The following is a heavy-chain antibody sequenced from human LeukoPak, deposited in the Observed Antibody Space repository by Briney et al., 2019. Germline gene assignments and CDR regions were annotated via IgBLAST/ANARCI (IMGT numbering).Heavy chain of an antibody. CDR3: AKFGGVAGNFALIDY. D-gene: IGHD6-19*01. Sequence: GGSLRLSCAASGFTFSSYGMSWVRQAPGKGLEWVSAISGSGGSTYYADSVKGRFTISRDNSKNTLYLQMNSLRAEDTAVYYCAKFGGVAGNFALIDYWGQGTLVTVS. V-gene: IGHV3-23*01. J-gene: IGHJ4*02. CDR1: GFTFSSYG. CDR2: ISGSGGST.